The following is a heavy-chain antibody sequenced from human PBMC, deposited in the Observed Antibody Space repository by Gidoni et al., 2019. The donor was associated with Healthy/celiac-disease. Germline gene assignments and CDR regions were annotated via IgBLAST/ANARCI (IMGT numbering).Heavy chain of an antibody. Sequence: QVQLQESGPGLVKPSETLSVTCTASGGSISSYYWSCIRQPPGKGLEWIGYISYSGSTNYNPALKSRVTISVDTSKNQFSLKLSSVTAADTAVYYCAREGVPNWFDPWGQGTLVTVSS. J-gene: IGHJ5*02. CDR3: AREGVPNWFDP. CDR1: GGSISSYY. CDR2: ISYSGST. V-gene: IGHV4-59*01.